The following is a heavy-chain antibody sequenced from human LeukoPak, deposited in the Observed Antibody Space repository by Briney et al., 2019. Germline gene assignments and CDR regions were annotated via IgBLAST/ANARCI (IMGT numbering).Heavy chain of an antibody. CDR1: GYTFTGYY. V-gene: IGHV1-2*04. CDR2: INPNSGGT. J-gene: IGHJ5*02. CDR3: ARLNITGTTNWFDP. Sequence: ASVKVSCKASGYTFTGYYMHWVRQAPGQGLEWMGWINPNSGGTNYAQKFQGWVTMTRDTSISTAYMELSRLRSDDTAVYYCARLNITGTTNWFDPWGQGTLVTVSS. D-gene: IGHD1-7*01.